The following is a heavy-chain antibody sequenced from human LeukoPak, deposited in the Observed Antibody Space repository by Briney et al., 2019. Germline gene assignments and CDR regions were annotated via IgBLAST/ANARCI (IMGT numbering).Heavy chain of an antibody. Sequence: SETLSLTCTVSGGSISDYYWSWIRQPPGKGLEWIGYIYSSGSTNYNPSLKSRVTISVDTSKNQFSLKLSSVTAADTAVYYCARALYYDSSGYYNQYYFDYWGQGTLVTVSS. V-gene: IGHV4-59*01. CDR2: IYSSGST. J-gene: IGHJ4*02. CDR3: ARALYYDSSGYYNQYYFDY. D-gene: IGHD3-22*01. CDR1: GGSISDYY.